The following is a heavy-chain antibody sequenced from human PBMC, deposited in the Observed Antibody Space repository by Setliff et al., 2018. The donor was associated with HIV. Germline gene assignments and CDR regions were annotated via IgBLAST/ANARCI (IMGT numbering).Heavy chain of an antibody. V-gene: IGHV1-18*01. CDR1: GDTFTRFG. D-gene: IGHD3-22*01. Sequence: GASVKVSCKASGDTFTRFGFTWVRQAPGQGLEWMGWVSAYNGKTRYAQNFQDRVTMTTDTSTSTAYMELRSLTSDDTAVYFCARMGYIDSSGYPDHWGQGALVTV. CDR3: ARMGYIDSSGYPDH. CDR2: VSAYNGKT. J-gene: IGHJ5*02.